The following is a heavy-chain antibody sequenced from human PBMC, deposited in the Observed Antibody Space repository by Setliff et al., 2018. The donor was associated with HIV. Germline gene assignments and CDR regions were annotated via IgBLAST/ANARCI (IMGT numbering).Heavy chain of an antibody. J-gene: IGHJ5*02. D-gene: IGHD3-10*01. CDR1: TFTLNGYF. CDR2: INPDSGGT. Sequence: ASVKVSCKASTFTLNGYFLHWVRQAPGRGLEWMGWINPDSGGTNYAPKFQGRVTMTRDTSISTVYKELRRLKPNDTAVYYCAGGEIYGVMTFDHWGQGTLVTVSS. CDR3: AGGEIYGVMTFDH. V-gene: IGHV1-2*02.